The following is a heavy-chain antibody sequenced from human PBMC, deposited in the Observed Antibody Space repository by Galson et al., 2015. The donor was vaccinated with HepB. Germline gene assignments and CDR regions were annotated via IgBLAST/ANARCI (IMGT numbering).Heavy chain of an antibody. CDR2: IYYSGST. CDR1: GGSISSGGYY. Sequence: TLSLTCTVSGGSISSGGYYWSWIRQHPGKGLEWIGYIYYSGSTYYNPSLKSRVTISVDTSKNQFSLKLSSVTAADTAVYYCARDTDYGDSYAFDIWGQGTMVTVSS. V-gene: IGHV4-31*03. D-gene: IGHD4-17*01. J-gene: IGHJ3*02. CDR3: ARDTDYGDSYAFDI.